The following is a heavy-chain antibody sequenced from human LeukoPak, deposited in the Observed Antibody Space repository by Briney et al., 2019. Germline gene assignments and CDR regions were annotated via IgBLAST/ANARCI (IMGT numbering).Heavy chain of an antibody. Sequence: GGPLTLSRAASGFTYSRHAMRWARQAPGKGLEWVSALSGSGGRPYYADSVTGRLIISRDNSKDTPDLQMNSLRAEDQALFYCAKSDILTYGGFGRGDYGMDVWGQGTTVTVSS. J-gene: IGHJ6*02. CDR2: LSGSGGRP. CDR1: GFTYSRHA. CDR3: AKSDILTYGGFGRGDYGMDV. V-gene: IGHV3-23*01. D-gene: IGHD3-9*01.